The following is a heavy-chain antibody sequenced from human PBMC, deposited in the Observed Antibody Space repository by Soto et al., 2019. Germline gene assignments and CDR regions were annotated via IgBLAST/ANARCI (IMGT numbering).Heavy chain of an antibody. Sequence: QVQLVESGGGVVQPGRSLRLSCAASGFTFSSYGMHWVRQAPGKGLEWVAVIWYDGSNKYYADSVKGRFTISRDNSKNALYLQMNSLRAEDTAVYYCARVKTVYCSGGSCSSDFSFDYWGQGTLVTVSS. V-gene: IGHV3-33*01. CDR3: ARVKTVYCSGGSCSSDFSFDY. CDR1: GFTFSSYG. J-gene: IGHJ4*02. CDR2: IWYDGSNK. D-gene: IGHD2-15*01.